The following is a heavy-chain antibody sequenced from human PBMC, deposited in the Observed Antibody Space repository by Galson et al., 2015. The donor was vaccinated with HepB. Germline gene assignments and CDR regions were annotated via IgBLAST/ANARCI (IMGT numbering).Heavy chain of an antibody. J-gene: IGHJ5*02. CDR1: GGSISSSDFF. CDR2: IYDSGNA. Sequence: LSLTCTVSGGSISSSDFFWSWIRQPPGKGLEWIGYIYDSGNAYYNSSLKSRVTISVDTSKNQFSLKLWSVTAADTAVYYCARGTRDWFDPWGQGTLVTVSS. V-gene: IGHV4-30-4*01. CDR3: ARGTRDWFDP. D-gene: IGHD3-10*01.